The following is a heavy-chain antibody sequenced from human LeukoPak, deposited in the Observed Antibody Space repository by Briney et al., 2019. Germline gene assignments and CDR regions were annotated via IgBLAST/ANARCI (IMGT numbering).Heavy chain of an antibody. J-gene: IGHJ5*02. CDR3: AGVPINYSYGSP. V-gene: IGHV1-46*01. CDR2: INPSGGST. D-gene: IGHD5-18*01. CDR1: GYTFTSYY. Sequence: ASVKVSCKASGYTFTSYYMHWVRQAPGQGLEWMGIINPSGGSTSYAQKFQGRVTMTRDMSTSTVYMELSSLRSEDTAVYYCAGVPINYSYGSPWGQGTLVTVSS.